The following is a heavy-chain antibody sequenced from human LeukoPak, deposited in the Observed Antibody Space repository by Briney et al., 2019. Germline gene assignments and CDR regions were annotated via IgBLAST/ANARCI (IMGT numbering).Heavy chain of an antibody. D-gene: IGHD3-10*01. J-gene: IGHJ4*02. CDR1: GFTVSSNY. V-gene: IGHV3-53*01. CDR3: ARVPGFI. CDR2: IDNGGNT. Sequence: GGSLRLSCAASGFTVSSNYMSWVRQAPGTGLECVSVIDNGGNTYYADSVKGRFTISRDNSKNTLYLQMNSLRAEDTAVYYCARVPGFIWGQGTLVTVSS.